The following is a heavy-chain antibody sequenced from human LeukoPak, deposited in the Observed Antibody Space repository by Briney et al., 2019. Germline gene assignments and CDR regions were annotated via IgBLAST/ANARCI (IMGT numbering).Heavy chain of an antibody. D-gene: IGHD3-3*01. Sequence: SETLSLTCTVSGGSISSYYWSWTRQPPGKGLEWIGYIYYSGSTNYNPSLKSRVTISVDTSKNQFSLKLSSVTAADTAVYYCANLRRYDFWSGYYGHWGQGTLVTVSS. J-gene: IGHJ4*02. CDR1: GGSISSYY. CDR2: IYYSGST. V-gene: IGHV4-59*01. CDR3: ANLRRYDFWSGYYGH.